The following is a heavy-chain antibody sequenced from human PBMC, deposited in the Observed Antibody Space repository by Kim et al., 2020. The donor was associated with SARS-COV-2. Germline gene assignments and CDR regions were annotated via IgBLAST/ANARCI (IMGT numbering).Heavy chain of an antibody. CDR3: ARDMEPAAAFPPLGGMDV. D-gene: IGHD2-2*01. Sequence: ASVKVSCKASGYTFTSYGISWVRQAPGQGLEWMGWISAYNGNTNYAQKLQGRVTMTTDTSTSTAYMELRSLRSDDTAVYYCARDMEPAAAFPPLGGMDVWGQGTTVTVSS. CDR2: ISAYNGNT. V-gene: IGHV1-18*04. J-gene: IGHJ6*02. CDR1: GYTFTSYG.